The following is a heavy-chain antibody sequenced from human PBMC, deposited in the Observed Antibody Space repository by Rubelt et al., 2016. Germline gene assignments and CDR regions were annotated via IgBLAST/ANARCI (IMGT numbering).Heavy chain of an antibody. CDR1: GYTFTDYA. J-gene: IGHJ4*02. CDR3: ARDKSLAD. V-gene: IGHV1-3*01. CDR2: INGGNGNT. Sequence: AEVEKPRASVKLSCKASGYTFTDYAMHWVRQAPGQRLEYMGWINGGNGNTKYSQKFQDRVTITRDTSASIAYMELSSLGSEDTAVYYCARDKSLADWGQGTLVTVSS.